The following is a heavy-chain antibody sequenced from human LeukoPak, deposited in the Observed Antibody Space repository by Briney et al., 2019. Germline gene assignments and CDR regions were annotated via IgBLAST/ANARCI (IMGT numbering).Heavy chain of an antibody. CDR1: GFTFSNAW. J-gene: IGHJ4*02. Sequence: GGSLRLSCAASGFTFSNAWMSWVRQAPGKGLEWVGRIKSKTDGGTTDYAAPVKGRFTISRDYSKNTLYLQMNSLKTEDTAVYYCTTDYCSSTSCYLDYWGQGTLVTVSS. CDR3: TTDYCSSTSCYLDY. V-gene: IGHV3-15*01. CDR2: IKSKTDGGTT. D-gene: IGHD2-2*01.